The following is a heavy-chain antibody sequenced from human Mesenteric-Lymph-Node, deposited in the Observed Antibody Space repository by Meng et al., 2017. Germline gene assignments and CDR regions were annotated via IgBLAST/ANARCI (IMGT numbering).Heavy chain of an antibody. CDR2: IWYDGSNK. CDR1: GFAFSSYG. Sequence: VDLVTSGGSGVQPGGSLGLSYVSSGFAFSSYGMHWVRQAPGKGLEWVAVIWYDGSNKYYADSVKGRFTISRDNSKNTLYLQMTSLRAEDTAVYYCAREQQLGWFDPWGQGTLVTVSS. V-gene: IGHV3-33*01. D-gene: IGHD6-13*01. J-gene: IGHJ5*02. CDR3: AREQQLGWFDP.